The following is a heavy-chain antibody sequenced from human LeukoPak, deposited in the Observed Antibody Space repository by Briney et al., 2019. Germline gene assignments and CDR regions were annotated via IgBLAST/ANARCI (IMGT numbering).Heavy chain of an antibody. CDR1: GFAFNSFA. CDR2: ISGSGGST. D-gene: IGHD2-15*01. CDR3: VRGYSFGPYGMDV. J-gene: IGHJ6*02. Sequence: GGSLRLSCAASGFAFNSFAMSWVRQAPGKGLEWVSSISGSGGSTYYADSVKGRFTISRDGSKNTLYVQMSSLRAEDTAVYFCVRGYSFGPYGMDVWGQGTTVTVSS. V-gene: IGHV3-23*01.